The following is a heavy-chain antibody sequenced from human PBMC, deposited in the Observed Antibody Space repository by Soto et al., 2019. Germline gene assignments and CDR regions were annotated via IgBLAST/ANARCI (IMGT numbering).Heavy chain of an antibody. CDR1: GYIFTSYA. CDR2: INVYNGNT. V-gene: IGHV1-18*01. D-gene: IGHD4-17*01. CDR3: ARDGVAVPTGIACS. J-gene: IGHJ5*02. Sequence: QVQLVQAGAEVQKPGASVKVSCKASGYIFTSYAVSWVRLAPGQGLEWMGRINVYNGNTKYAQKFHGRVTMTTDTPTSTVYMELNSLTSDDTAVYYCARDGVAVPTGIACSWGQGTLVTVSS.